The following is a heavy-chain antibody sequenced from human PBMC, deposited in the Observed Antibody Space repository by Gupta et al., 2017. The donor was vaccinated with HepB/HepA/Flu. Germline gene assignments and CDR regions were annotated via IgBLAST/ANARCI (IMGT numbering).Heavy chain of an antibody. CDR1: GFTFDDYG. J-gene: IGHJ4*02. CDR3: ARSEYSSSYGPGEYYFDY. V-gene: IGHV3-20*04. Sequence: EVQLVESGGGVVRPGGSLRLSCAASGFTFDDYGMSWVRQAPGKGLEWVSGINWNGGSTGYADSVKGRFTISRDNAKNSLYLQMNSLRAEDTALYYCARSEYSSSYGPGEYYFDYWGQGTLVTVSS. D-gene: IGHD6-6*01. CDR2: INWNGGST.